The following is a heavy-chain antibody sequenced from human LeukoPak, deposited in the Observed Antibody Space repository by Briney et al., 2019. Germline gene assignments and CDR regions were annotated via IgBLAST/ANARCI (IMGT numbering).Heavy chain of an antibody. CDR3: TTDRVDSSSWFGDAFDI. V-gene: IGHV3-15*01. CDR1: GFTFSNAW. CDR2: IKSKTDGGTT. Sequence: GGSLRLSCAASGFTFSNAWMSWVRQAPGKGLEWVGRIKSKTDGGTTDYAAPVKGRFTISRDDSKNTLYLQMNSLKTEDTAVYYCTTDRVDSSSWFGDAFDIWGQGTMVTVSS. J-gene: IGHJ3*02. D-gene: IGHD6-13*01.